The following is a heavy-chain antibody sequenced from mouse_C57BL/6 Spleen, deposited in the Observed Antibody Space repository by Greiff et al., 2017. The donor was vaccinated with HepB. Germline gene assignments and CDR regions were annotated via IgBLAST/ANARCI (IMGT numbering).Heavy chain of an antibody. CDR2: ISSGGSYT. CDR3: SRHGALGAMDY. CDR1: GFTFSSYG. V-gene: IGHV5-6*01. D-gene: IGHD3-1*01. J-gene: IGHJ4*01. Sequence: EVQLVESGGDLVKPGGSLKLSCAASGFTFSSYGMSWVRQTPDKRLEWVATISSGGSYTYYPDSVKGRFTISRDNAKNTLYLQRSSLKSEDTAMYYCSRHGALGAMDYWGQGPSVTVSS.